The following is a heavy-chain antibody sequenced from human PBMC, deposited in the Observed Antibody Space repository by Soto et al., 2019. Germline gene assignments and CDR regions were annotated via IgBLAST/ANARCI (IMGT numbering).Heavy chain of an antibody. CDR2: IYHSGST. V-gene: IGHV4-30-2*01. J-gene: IGHJ6*02. CDR3: ARAPRAYYDSSGYYYSYYYYYGMDV. Sequence: QLQLQESGSGLVKPSQTLSLTCAVSGGSISSGGYSWSWIRQPPGKGLEWIGYIYHSGSTYYNPSLKSRVTISVDRSKNQFSLKLSSVTAADTALYYCARAPRAYYDSSGYYYSYYYYYGMDVWGQGTTVTVSS. CDR1: GGSISSGGYS. D-gene: IGHD3-22*01.